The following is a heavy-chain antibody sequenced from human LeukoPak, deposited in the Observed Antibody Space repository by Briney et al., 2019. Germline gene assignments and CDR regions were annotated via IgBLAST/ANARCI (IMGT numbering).Heavy chain of an antibody. V-gene: IGHV3-30-3*01. CDR1: GFTFSSYA. CDR3: ARANWGLKYFDY. Sequence: PGRSLRLSCAASGFTFSSYAMHWVRQAPGKGLEWVAVISYDGSNKYYADSVKGRFTISRDNSKNTLYLQMNSLRAEDTAVYYCARANWGLKYFDYWGQGTLVTVSS. J-gene: IGHJ4*02. D-gene: IGHD7-27*01. CDR2: ISYDGSNK.